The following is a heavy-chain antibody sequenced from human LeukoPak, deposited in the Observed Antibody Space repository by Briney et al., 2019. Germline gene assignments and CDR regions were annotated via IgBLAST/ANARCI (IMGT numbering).Heavy chain of an antibody. V-gene: IGHV3-23*01. J-gene: IGHJ4*02. CDR1: GFTFSSYA. Sequence: PGGSLRLSCAASGFTFSSYAMSWVRQAPGKGLEWVSAISGSGGSTYYADSVKGRFTISRDNPKNTLYLQMNSLRAEDTAVYYCAKRKYSSSWLDYWGQGTLVTVSS. CDR2: ISGSGGST. D-gene: IGHD6-13*01. CDR3: AKRKYSSSWLDY.